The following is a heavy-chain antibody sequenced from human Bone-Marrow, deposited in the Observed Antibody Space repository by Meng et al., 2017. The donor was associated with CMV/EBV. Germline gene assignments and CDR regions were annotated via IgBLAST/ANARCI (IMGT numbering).Heavy chain of an antibody. J-gene: IGHJ6*02. V-gene: IGHV1-2*02. CDR1: GYTFTGYY. CDR3: ATLQLLRAPGYYYYGMDV. D-gene: IGHD2-2*01. Sequence: ASVKVSCKASGYTFTGYYMHWVRQAPGQGLEWMGWINPNSGGTNYAQKFQGRVTMTRDTSISTAYMELSRLRSDDTAVYYCATLQLLRAPGYYYYGMDVWGQGTTVTVSS. CDR2: INPNSGGT.